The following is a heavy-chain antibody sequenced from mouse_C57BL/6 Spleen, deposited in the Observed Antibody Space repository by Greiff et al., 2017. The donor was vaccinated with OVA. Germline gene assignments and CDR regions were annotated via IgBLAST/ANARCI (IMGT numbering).Heavy chain of an antibody. CDR1: GYTFTSYW. V-gene: IGHV1-55*01. CDR2: IYPGSGST. D-gene: IGHD2-3*01. CDR3: ARGGIYDGYPYAMDY. Sequence: QVQLQQPGAELVKPGASVKMSCKASGYTFTSYWITWVKQRPGQGLEWIGDIYPGSGSTNYNEKFKSKATLTVDTSSSTAYMQLSSLTSEDSAVYYCARGGIYDGYPYAMDYWGQGTSVTVSS. J-gene: IGHJ4*01.